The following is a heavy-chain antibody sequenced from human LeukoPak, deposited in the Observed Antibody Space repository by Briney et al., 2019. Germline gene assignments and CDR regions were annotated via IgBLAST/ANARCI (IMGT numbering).Heavy chain of an antibody. D-gene: IGHD5-24*01. J-gene: IGHJ3*02. CDR1: GGTFSSYA. V-gene: IGHV1-69*04. Sequence: ASVKVSCKASGGTFSSYAIGWVRQAPGQGLEWMGRIIPILGIANYGQKFQGRVTITADKSTSTAYMELSSLRSEDTAVYYCARAREPGPPSQLGDAFDIWGQGTMVTVSS. CDR2: IIPILGIA. CDR3: ARAREPGPPSQLGDAFDI.